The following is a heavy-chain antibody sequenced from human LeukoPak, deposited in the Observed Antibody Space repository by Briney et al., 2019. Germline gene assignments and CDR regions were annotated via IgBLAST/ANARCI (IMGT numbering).Heavy chain of an antibody. CDR3: ARGLRWDSGNDWGPEH. CDR1: GDSMNGYY. Sequence: SETLSLTCSVSGDSMNGYYWIWIRQTAGKGLEWSVRLFTGGNAECNPSLKSRVTISVGTSKSQFSLKLTSVTAADTAIYYCARGLRWDSGNDWGPEHWGQGVLVTVSS. J-gene: IGHJ4*02. CDR2: LFTGGNA. V-gene: IGHV4-4*07. D-gene: IGHD5-12*01.